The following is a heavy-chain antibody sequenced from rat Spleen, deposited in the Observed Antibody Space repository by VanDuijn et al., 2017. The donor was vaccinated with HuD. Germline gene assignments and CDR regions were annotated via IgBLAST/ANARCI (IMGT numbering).Heavy chain of an antibody. D-gene: IGHD1-9*01. CDR3: TKTHTMGSRFAY. V-gene: IGHV5-58*01. J-gene: IGHJ3*01. CDR1: GFTFSSYW. CDR2: INTDGDST. Sequence: EVQLVETGGGLVQPGRSLKLSCVASGFTFSSYWMYWIRQAPGKGLEWVSSINTDGDSTYYPDSVKGRFTISRDNTKNTLYLQMNSLRSEDTATYYCTKTHTMGSRFAYWGQGTLVTVSS.